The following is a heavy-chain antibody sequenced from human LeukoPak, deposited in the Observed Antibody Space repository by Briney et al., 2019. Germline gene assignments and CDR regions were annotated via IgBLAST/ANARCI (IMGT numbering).Heavy chain of an antibody. J-gene: IGHJ4*02. CDR2: IYSDGGA. CDR3: AGGSLVWQFDY. D-gene: IGHD2-8*01. CDR1: GFTVSSNY. V-gene: IGHV3-53*01. Sequence: PGGSLRLSCAASGFTVSSNYMSWVRQAPGKGLEWVSVIYSDGGAYYPDSVKGRFTISRDNSKNTLYLQMNSLRADDTAVYFCAGGSLVWQFDYWGQGTLVAVSS.